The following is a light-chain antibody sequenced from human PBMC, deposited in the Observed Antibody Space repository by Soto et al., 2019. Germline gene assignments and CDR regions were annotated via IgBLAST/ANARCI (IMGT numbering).Light chain of an antibody. CDR3: QQYGSSEII. CDR2: DIS. V-gene: IGKV3-20*01. J-gene: IGKJ5*01. Sequence: ESVLTQSPGTLSLSPGERATLSCRASQSVSNSELAWYQQKPGQAPRLLIYDISSRATGIPDRFSGSVSGTDFTLTITRLEPEDFAVFYCQQYGSSEIIFGQGTRLEI. CDR1: QSVSNSE.